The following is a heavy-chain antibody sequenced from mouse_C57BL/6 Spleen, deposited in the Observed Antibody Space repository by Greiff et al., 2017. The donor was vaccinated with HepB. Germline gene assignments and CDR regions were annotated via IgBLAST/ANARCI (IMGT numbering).Heavy chain of an antibody. Sequence: QVQLQQPGAELVKPGASVKMSFKASGYTFTSYWITWVKQRPGQGLEWIGDIYPGSGSTNYNEKFKSKATLTVDTSSSTAYMQLSSLTSEDSAVYYCASLQLGPGGEGYWGQGTTLTVSS. D-gene: IGHD4-1*02. CDR2: IYPGSGST. CDR3: ASLQLGPGGEGY. CDR1: GYTFTSYW. J-gene: IGHJ2*01. V-gene: IGHV1-55*01.